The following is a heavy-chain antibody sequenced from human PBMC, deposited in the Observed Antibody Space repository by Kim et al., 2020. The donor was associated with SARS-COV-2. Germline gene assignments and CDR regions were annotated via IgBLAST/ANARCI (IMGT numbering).Heavy chain of an antibody. CDR3: ARGGRIAARFFPFDY. D-gene: IGHD6-6*01. V-gene: IGHV3-33*01. CDR1: GFTFSSYG. Sequence: GGSLRLSCAASGFTFSSYGMHWVRQAPGKGLEWVAVIWYDGSNKYYADSVKGRFTISRDNSKNTLYLQMNSLRAEDTAVYYCARGGRIAARFFPFDYWGQGTLVTVSS. J-gene: IGHJ4*02. CDR2: IWYDGSNK.